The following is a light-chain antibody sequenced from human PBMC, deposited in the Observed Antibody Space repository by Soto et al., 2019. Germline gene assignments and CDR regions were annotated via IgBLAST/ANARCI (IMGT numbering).Light chain of an antibody. CDR3: SSYTSSSTLLYV. CDR2: DVS. J-gene: IGLJ1*01. CDR1: SSDVGGYNY. Sequence: QSALTQPASVSGSPGQSITISCTGTSSDVGGYNYVSWYQQHPGKAPKLMIYDVSNRPSGVPNRFSGSKSGNTASLTTSGLQAEDEADYYCSSYTSSSTLLYVFGTGTKVTVL. V-gene: IGLV2-14*01.